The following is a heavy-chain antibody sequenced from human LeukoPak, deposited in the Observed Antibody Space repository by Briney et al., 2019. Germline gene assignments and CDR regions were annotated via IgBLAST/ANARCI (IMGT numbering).Heavy chain of an antibody. J-gene: IGHJ1*01. CDR1: GGSISSYY. V-gene: IGHV4-59*08. CDR3: ATRIAAAGTGYFQH. CDR2: IYYSGST. Sequence: SETLSLTCTVSGGSISSYYWSWIRQPPGKGLEWIGYIYYSGSTNYNPSLKSRVTISVDTSKSQFSLKLSSVTAADTAVYYCATRIAAAGTGYFQHWGQGTLVTVSS. D-gene: IGHD6-13*01.